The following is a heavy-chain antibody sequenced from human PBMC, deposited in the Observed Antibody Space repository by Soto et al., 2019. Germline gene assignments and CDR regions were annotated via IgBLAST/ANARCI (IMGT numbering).Heavy chain of an antibody. J-gene: IGHJ6*02. Sequence: SETLSLTCSVSGGSIRSYYWSWTRQSPEKGLEWIGYFYHSGNSNYNPSLKSRVTISVDTSKNQLSLSLRSVTAADTAVYFCARISSVDPYGYVNGGLDVWGQGTTVTVSS. CDR3: ARISSVDPYGYVNGGLDV. CDR2: FYHSGNS. V-gene: IGHV4-59*01. CDR1: GGSIRSYY. D-gene: IGHD5-18*01.